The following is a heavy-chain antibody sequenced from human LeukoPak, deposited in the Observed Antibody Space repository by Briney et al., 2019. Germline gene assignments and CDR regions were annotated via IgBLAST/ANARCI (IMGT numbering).Heavy chain of an antibody. CDR2: INHSGST. V-gene: IGHV4-34*01. J-gene: IGHJ6*03. CDR3: ARGGAYYDILTGYSYPYYYYYMDV. CDR1: GGSLSGYY. Sequence: SETLSLTCAVYGGSLSGYYWSWIRQPPGKGLEWIGEINHSGSTNYNPSLKSRVTISVDTSKNQFSLKLSSVTAADTAVYYCARGGAYYDILTGYSYPYYYYYMDVWGKGTTVTVSS. D-gene: IGHD3-9*01.